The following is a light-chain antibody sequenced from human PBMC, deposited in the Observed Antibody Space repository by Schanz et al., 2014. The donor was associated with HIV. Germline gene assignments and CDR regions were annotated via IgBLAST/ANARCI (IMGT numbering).Light chain of an antibody. CDR2: EAS. J-gene: IGKJ1*01. CDR3: HQYATTSWT. Sequence: DVQMTQSPSTFSASVGDRVTITCRATQSISPWLAWYQQKPGKAPKLLINEASSLQSGVPSRFSGSGSGTEFTLTIINVQPDDSATYYCHQYATTSWTFGQGTKVEIK. V-gene: IGKV1-5*03. CDR1: QSISPW.